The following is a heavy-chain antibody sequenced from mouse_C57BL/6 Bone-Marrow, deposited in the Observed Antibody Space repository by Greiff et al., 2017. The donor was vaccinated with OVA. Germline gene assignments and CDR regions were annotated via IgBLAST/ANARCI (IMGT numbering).Heavy chain of an antibody. V-gene: IGHV1-64*01. CDR2: IHPNSGST. CDR3: ARSAPFITTVVAHWYFDV. Sequence: QVQLQQPGAELVKPGASVKLSCKASGYTFTSYWMHWVKQRPGQGLEWIGMIHPNSGSTTYNEKFKSKATLTVDKSSSTAYMQLSSLTSEDSAVYYCARSAPFITTVVAHWYFDVWGTGTTVTVSS. D-gene: IGHD1-1*01. CDR1: GYTFTSYW. J-gene: IGHJ1*03.